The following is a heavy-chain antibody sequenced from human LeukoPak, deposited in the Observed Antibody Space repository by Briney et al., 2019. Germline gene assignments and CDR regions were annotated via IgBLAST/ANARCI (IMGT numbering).Heavy chain of an antibody. D-gene: IGHD5-24*01. Sequence: MPGGSLRLSCEASRFVFTNYYMSWVRQAPGKGLDWIATIAYDGDTKYYADSAEGRLTISRDNAKNSLSLQMNSLRAEDTAVYFCARAGTYDGYKVLDSWGQGTLVTVSS. CDR2: IAYDGDTK. J-gene: IGHJ5*01. CDR1: RFVFTNYY. V-gene: IGHV3-11*01. CDR3: ARAGTYDGYKVLDS.